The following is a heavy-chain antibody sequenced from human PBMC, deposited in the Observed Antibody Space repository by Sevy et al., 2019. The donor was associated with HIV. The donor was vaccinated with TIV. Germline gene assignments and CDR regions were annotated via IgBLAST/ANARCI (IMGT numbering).Heavy chain of an antibody. CDR2: IYYSGST. J-gene: IGHJ6*03. CDR3: ARSILGYCSSTSCYETYYYYYMDV. CDR1: GGSISSYY. V-gene: IGHV4-59*01. Sequence: SETLSLTCTVSGGSISSYYWSWIRQPPGKGLEWIGYIYYSGSTNYNPPLKSRVTISVDTSKNQFSLKLSSVTAADTAVYYCARSILGYCSSTSCYETYYYYYMDVWGKGTTVTVSS. D-gene: IGHD2-2*01.